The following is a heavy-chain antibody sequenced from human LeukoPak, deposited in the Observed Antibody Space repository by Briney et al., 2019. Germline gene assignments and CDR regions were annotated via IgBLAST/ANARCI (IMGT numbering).Heavy chain of an antibody. CDR1: GFTFSSYW. V-gene: IGHV3-7*01. CDR2: IKQDGSEK. J-gene: IGHJ4*02. Sequence: GGSLRLSCAASGFTFSSYWMSWVRQAPGKGLEWVANIKQDGSEKYYVDSVKGRFTISRDNVKNSLYLQMNSLRAEDTAVYYCARDYSSSWYPRLYYFDYWGQGTLVTVSS. CDR3: ARDYSSSWYPRLYYFDY. D-gene: IGHD6-13*01.